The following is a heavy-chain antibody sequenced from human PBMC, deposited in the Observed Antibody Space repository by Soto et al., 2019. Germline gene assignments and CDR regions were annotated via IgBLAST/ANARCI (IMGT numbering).Heavy chain of an antibody. Sequence: SQTLSLTCAISGDSVSTNIATWDWIRQPPSRGLEWLGRTYYRSKWYNDYAVSVKGRITINPDTSNNQLSLQLNSVTPDDTAVYYCARLIGNSWLDSWGQGTLVTVSS. J-gene: IGHJ5*01. CDR1: GDSVSTNIAT. V-gene: IGHV6-1*01. D-gene: IGHD2-8*01. CDR3: ARLIGNSWLDS. CDR2: TYYRSKWYN.